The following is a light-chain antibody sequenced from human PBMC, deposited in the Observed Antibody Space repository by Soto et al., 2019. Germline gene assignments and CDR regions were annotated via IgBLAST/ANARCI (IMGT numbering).Light chain of an antibody. CDR3: AAWDDSLHVYF. CDR1: RSNIGSNT. CDR2: SNN. J-gene: IGLJ1*01. Sequence: QSVLTQSPSASGTPGQRVTISCSGSRSNIGSNTVTWYQHLPGTAPKLLIYSNNQRSSGVPGRFSGSKSGTSASLAITGVQSEDGADYYCAAWDDSLHVYFFGTGTKVTVL. V-gene: IGLV1-44*01.